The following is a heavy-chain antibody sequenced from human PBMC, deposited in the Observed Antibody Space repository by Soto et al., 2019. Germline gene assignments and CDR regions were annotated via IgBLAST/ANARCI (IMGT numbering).Heavy chain of an antibody. Sequence: ETLSLTCAVSGGSINDFYWSWIRQPPGKGLEWIGYMYYSGSTDYNPSLRSRVTISVDPSKTQFSLNLRSVSTADTAVYYCARLGGVAARTFDYWGQGTLVTVYS. CDR3: ARLGGVAARTFDY. V-gene: IGHV4-59*01. D-gene: IGHD6-6*01. J-gene: IGHJ4*02. CDR2: MYYSGST. CDR1: GGSINDFY.